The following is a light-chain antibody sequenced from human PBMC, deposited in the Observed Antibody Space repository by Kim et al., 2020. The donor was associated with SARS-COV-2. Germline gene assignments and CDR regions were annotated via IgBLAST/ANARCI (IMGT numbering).Light chain of an antibody. CDR2: DAS. Sequence: DIQMTQSPSTLSASVGDRVTVTCRASQSITTCLAWYRQRPGKVPELLIYDASSLQSGVPSRFTGSGSGTEFTLTISSLQPDDFATYYCQQHKTYPLTFGGGTKVDIK. V-gene: IGKV1-5*01. CDR3: QQHKTYPLT. CDR1: QSITTC. J-gene: IGKJ4*01.